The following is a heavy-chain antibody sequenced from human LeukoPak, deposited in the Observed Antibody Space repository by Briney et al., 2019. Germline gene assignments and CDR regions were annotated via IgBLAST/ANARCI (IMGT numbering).Heavy chain of an antibody. J-gene: IGHJ4*02. CDR3: AKGLMVRGNLPDY. V-gene: IGHV3-11*01. CDR2: ISSSGSTI. D-gene: IGHD3-10*01. CDR1: GFTVSSNY. Sequence: GGSLRLSCAASGFTVSSNYMSWVRQAPGKGLEWVSYISSSGSTIYYADSVKGRFTISRDNAKNSLYLQMNSLRAEDTALYYCAKGLMVRGNLPDYWGQGTLVTVSS.